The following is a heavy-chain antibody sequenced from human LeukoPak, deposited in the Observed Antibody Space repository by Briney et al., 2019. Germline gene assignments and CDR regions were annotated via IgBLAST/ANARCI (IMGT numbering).Heavy chain of an antibody. CDR3: ATDLYY. V-gene: IGHV3-7*04. Sequence: GGSLRLSCAASGFTFSTYWMSWVRQAPGMGLEWVANINQDGSQKYYVDSVKGRFTISRDNAKNSLYLQMNSLRAEDSAVYYCATDLYYWGQGTLVTVSS. CDR1: GFTFSTYW. CDR2: INQDGSQK. J-gene: IGHJ4*02.